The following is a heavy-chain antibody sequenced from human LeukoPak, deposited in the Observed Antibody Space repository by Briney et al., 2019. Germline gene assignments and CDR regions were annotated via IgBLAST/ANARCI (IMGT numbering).Heavy chain of an antibody. Sequence: ALVKVSCKASGGTFSSYAISWVRQAPGQGLEWMGGIIPIFGTANYAQKFQGRVTITADESTSTAYMELSSLRSEDTAVYYCAREDTAMVTFYWGQGTLVTVSS. CDR3: AREDTAMVTFY. CDR2: IIPIFGTA. CDR1: GGTFSSYA. V-gene: IGHV1-69*01. D-gene: IGHD5-18*01. J-gene: IGHJ4*02.